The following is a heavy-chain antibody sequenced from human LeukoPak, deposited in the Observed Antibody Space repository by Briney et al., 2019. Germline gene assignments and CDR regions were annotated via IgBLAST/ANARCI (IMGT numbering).Heavy chain of an antibody. CDR1: GFSFTDYP. Sequence: PGGSLRLSCATSGFSFTDYPMNWVRQAPGKGLEWISNIRTTAEGAKYAYYADSVKGRVTISRDDGKNTLYLHMSSLRDDDTAVYYCATDQRYAFDYWGQGILVTVSS. J-gene: IGHJ4*02. D-gene: IGHD3-9*01. CDR2: IRTTAEGAKYA. CDR3: ATDQRYAFDY. V-gene: IGHV3-48*02.